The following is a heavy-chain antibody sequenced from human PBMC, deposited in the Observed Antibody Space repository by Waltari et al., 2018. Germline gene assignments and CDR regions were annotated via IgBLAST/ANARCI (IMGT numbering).Heavy chain of an antibody. CDR2: IHHSGNT. J-gene: IGHJ4*02. V-gene: IGHV4-59*08. D-gene: IGHD3-10*01. CDR1: GGSSTAYF. CDR3: ARWDSPVRYFGD. Sequence: QVQLQESGPGLVKPSETLSLTCSVAGGSSTAYFWNWIRQPPGKGLELLGYIHHSGNTKCDPSLKGRLTMSADTSKGQFSLRVTSVTAADTAVYYCARWDSPVRYFGDWGQGAPVTVSS.